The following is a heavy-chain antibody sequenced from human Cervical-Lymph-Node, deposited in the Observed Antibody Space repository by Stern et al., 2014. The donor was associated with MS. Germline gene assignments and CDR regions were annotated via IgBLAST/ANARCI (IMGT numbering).Heavy chain of an antibody. CDR1: GFTFRSYG. V-gene: IGHV3-30*03. CDR3: ARDYEDTSMLFDH. CDR2: ISYDGNHK. D-gene: IGHD2-8*01. J-gene: IGHJ4*02. Sequence: VQLVESGGAVVQPGRSLRLSCAASGFTFRSYGMHWVRQDPGKGLEWVTVISYDGNHKYYAASVKGRFTISRDNSKNTLHLQMNSVTPDDTAIYYCARDYEDTSMLFDHWGQGTLVTVSS.